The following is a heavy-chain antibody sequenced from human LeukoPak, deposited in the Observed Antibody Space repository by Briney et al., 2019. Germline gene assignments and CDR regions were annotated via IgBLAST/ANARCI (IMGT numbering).Heavy chain of an antibody. V-gene: IGHV1-69*06. Sequence: ASVKVSCKASGGTFSSYAISWVRQAPGQGLEWMGGIIPIFGTTNYAQKFQGRVTITADKYTSTAYIELSSLRSEDTAVYYCARECGYSYGYRSYFDYWGQGTLVTVSS. CDR1: GGTFSSYA. CDR2: IIPIFGTT. D-gene: IGHD5-18*01. CDR3: ARECGYSYGYRSYFDY. J-gene: IGHJ4*02.